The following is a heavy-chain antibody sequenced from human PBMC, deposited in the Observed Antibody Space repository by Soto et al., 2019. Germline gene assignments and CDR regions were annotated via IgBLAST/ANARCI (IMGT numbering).Heavy chain of an antibody. CDR1: GYTFTSYW. CDR2: IYPGDSDT. V-gene: IGHV5-51*01. D-gene: IGHD6-19*01. CDR3: ARQDGSALYYFDY. J-gene: IGHJ4*02. Sequence: ESLKISCKGSGYTFTSYWIAWVRQMPGKGLEWMGIIYPGDSDTRYSPSFQGQVSISADKSISTAYLQWSSLKASDTAMYYCARQDGSALYYFDYWGQGTLVTVSS.